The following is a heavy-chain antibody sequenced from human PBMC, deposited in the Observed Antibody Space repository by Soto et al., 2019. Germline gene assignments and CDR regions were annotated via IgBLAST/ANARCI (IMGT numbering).Heavy chain of an antibody. CDR3: ARLRWEQPRLFDY. J-gene: IGHJ4*02. CDR1: GGSFSGYY. D-gene: IGHD1-26*01. CDR2: INHSGGT. V-gene: IGHV4-34*01. Sequence: SETLSLTCAVYGGSFSGYYWSWIRQPPVKGLEWIGEINHSGGTNYNPSLKSRVTISVDTSKNQFSLKLSSVTAADTAVFYCARLRWEQPRLFDYWGQGTLVTVSS.